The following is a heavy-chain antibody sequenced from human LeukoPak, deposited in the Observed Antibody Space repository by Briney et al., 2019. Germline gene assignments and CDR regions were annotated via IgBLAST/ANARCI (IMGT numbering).Heavy chain of an antibody. D-gene: IGHD3-22*01. CDR3: ARWTESSGYYYIDY. J-gene: IGHJ4*02. CDR1: GFTFKYAW. Sequence: PGGSLRLSCAASGFTFKYAWMTWVRQAPGKGPEWVASIKQDGSDKRYVESVKGRFTISRENVKSSLYLQMNSLRAEDTAVYYCARWTESSGYYYIDYWGQGTLVTVSS. V-gene: IGHV3-7*01. CDR2: IKQDGSDK.